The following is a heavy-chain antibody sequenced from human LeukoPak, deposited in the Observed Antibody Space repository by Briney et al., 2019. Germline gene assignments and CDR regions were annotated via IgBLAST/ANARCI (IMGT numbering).Heavy chain of an antibody. J-gene: IGHJ4*02. D-gene: IGHD3-22*01. Sequence: SETLSLTCTVSGGSISSYHWSWIRQPAGKGLEWIGRIYTSGSTNYNPSLKSRVTMSVDTSKNQFSLKLSSVTAADTAVYYCARLPYYYDSSGYSDYWGQGTLVTVSS. V-gene: IGHV4-4*07. CDR3: ARLPYYYDSSGYSDY. CDR1: GGSISSYH. CDR2: IYTSGST.